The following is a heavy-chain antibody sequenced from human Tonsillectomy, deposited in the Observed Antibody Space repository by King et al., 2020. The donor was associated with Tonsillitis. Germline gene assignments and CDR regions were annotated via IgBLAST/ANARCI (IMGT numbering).Heavy chain of an antibody. CDR2: ISYDGSNK. Sequence: VQLVESGGGVVQPGRSLTLSCAASGFTFSSYGMHWVRQAPGKGLEWVAVISYDGSNKFYAGSVKGRFTISRDNSKNTLYFQMNTLRAEDTAVYYCAIGGAGVNSSGWDLDYWGQGTLVIVSS. CDR1: GFTFSSYG. J-gene: IGHJ4*02. V-gene: IGHV3-30*03. CDR3: AIGGAGVNSSGWDLDY. D-gene: IGHD6-19*01.